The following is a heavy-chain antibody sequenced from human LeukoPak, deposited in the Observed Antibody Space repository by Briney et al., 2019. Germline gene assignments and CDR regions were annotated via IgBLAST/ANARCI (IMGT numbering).Heavy chain of an antibody. Sequence: GGPLRLSCAASGFTFSSYDMYWVRHAPDKGLEWVAFIQHDGRDTYYTNSVKGRFTTSRDNSKNILYLQMNSLRPEDTALYYCATRDCTGSGCGYYYMGVWGKGTTVTVS. D-gene: IGHD2-8*02. CDR1: GFTFSSYD. CDR3: ATRDCTGSGCGYYYMGV. J-gene: IGHJ6*03. CDR2: IQHDGRDT. V-gene: IGHV3-30*02.